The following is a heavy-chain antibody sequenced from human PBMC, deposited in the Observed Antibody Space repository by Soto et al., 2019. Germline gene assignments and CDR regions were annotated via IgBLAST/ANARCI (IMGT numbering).Heavy chain of an antibody. Sequence: ASVKVSCKASGYTFSSYGISWVRQAPGQGLEWMGWSSAYNGNTNYAQKVQGRVTMTTDTSTSTAYMGLRSLRSDDTAVYYCARDPSIVGASALDYWGQGTLVTVSS. J-gene: IGHJ4*02. CDR3: ARDPSIVGASALDY. V-gene: IGHV1-18*01. D-gene: IGHD1-26*01. CDR1: GYTFSSYG. CDR2: SSAYNGNT.